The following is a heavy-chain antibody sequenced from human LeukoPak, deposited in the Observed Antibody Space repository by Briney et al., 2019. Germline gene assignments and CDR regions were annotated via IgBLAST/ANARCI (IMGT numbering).Heavy chain of an antibody. V-gene: IGHV4-39*01. CDR1: GDSISSSDYY. CDR2: IFYTGST. Sequence: SETLSLTCTVSGDSISSSDYYWGWIRQPPGKGLEWIGTIFYTGSTCYNPSLKSRVTTSVDTSKNQFSLQLSSVTAADTAVYYCARLGSNSCLNWFDPWGQGTLSPSPQ. D-gene: IGHD2-15*01. CDR3: ARLGSNSCLNWFDP. J-gene: IGHJ5*02.